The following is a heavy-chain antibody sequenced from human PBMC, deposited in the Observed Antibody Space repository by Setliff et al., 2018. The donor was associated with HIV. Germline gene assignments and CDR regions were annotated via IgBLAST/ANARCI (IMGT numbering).Heavy chain of an antibody. V-gene: IGHV4-59*08. CDR2: IYNSAST. CDR3: ARHSPSDY. CDR1: GDSISTDY. Sequence: SETLSLSCTVSGDSISTDYWTWIRQPPGKGLEWIGYIYNSASTSYNPSLKSRVTISVDTSKNQFSLKLSSVTAADTAVYYCARHSPSDYWGQGTLVTVSS. J-gene: IGHJ4*02.